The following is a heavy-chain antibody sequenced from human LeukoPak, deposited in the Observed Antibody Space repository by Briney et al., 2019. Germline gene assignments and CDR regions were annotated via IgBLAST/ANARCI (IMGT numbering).Heavy chain of an antibody. CDR3: ARGWGLDCSSTSCSFDY. V-gene: IGHV1-24*01. D-gene: IGHD2-2*01. J-gene: IGHJ4*02. CDR2: FDPEDGET. CDR1: GYTLTELS. Sequence: ASVKVSCKVSGYTLTELSMHWVRQAPGKGLEWMGGFDPEDGETIYAQKFQGRVTMTEDTSTDTAYMELRSLRSDDTAVYYCARGWGLDCSSTSCSFDYWGQGTLVTVSS.